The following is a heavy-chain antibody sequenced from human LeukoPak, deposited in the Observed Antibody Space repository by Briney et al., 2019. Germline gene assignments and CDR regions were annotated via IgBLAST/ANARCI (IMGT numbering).Heavy chain of an antibody. CDR1: GGSISSGGYS. D-gene: IGHD2-2*01. CDR3: ARGVRVPAANAFDI. Sequence: PSQTLSLTCAVSGGSISSGGYSWSWIRQPPGTGLEWIGYIYHSGSTYYNPSLKSRVTISVDRSKNQFSLKLSSVTAADTAVYYCARGVRVPAANAFDIWGQGTMVTVSS. V-gene: IGHV4-30-2*01. J-gene: IGHJ3*02. CDR2: IYHSGST.